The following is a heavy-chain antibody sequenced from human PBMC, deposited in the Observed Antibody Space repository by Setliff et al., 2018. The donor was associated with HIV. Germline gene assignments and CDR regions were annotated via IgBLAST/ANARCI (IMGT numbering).Heavy chain of an antibody. V-gene: IGHV4-34*04. D-gene: IGHD3-3*01. CDR2: INHSGST. CDR1: GGSFSGYN. Sequence: NPSETLSLTCAVYGGSFSGYNWSWIRQTPGKGLEWIGEINHSGSTNHNPSLKSRATISVDTSKNQFSLKLSSVTAADTAVYYCARGGGTIIGANFDYWGQGTLVTV. J-gene: IGHJ4*02. CDR3: ARGGGTIIGANFDY.